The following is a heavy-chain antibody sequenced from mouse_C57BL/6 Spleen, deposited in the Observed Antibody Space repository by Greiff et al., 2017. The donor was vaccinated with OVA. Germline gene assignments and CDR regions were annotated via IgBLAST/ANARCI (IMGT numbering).Heavy chain of an antibody. CDR3: ASNPGGDGYYPPYYAMDY. CDR1: GYSFTGYY. D-gene: IGHD2-3*01. V-gene: IGHV1-42*01. J-gene: IGHJ4*01. CDR2: INPSTGGT. Sequence: EVQLQQSGPELVKPGASVKISCKASGYSFTGYYMNWVKQSPEKSLEWIGEINPSTGGTTYNQKFKAKATLTVDKSSSTAYMQLKSLTSEDSAVYYCASNPGGDGYYPPYYAMDYWGQGTSVTVSS.